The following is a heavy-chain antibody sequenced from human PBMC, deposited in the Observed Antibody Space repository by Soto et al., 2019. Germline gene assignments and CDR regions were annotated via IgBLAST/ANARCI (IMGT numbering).Heavy chain of an antibody. V-gene: IGHV1-69*01. Sequence: QVQLVQSGAEVKKPGSSVKVSCKASGGTFSSYAISWVRQAPGQGLEWMGGIIPIFGTANYAQKFQGRVTITADESTSTADMGLSSLRSEDTAVYYCARAPSPYVVHYGMDVWGQGTTVTVSS. CDR2: IIPIFGTA. CDR1: GGTFSSYA. D-gene: IGHD2-21*01. J-gene: IGHJ6*02. CDR3: ARAPSPYVVHYGMDV.